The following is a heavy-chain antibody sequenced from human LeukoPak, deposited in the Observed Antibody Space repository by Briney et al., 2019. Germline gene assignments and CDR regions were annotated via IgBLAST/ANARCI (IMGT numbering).Heavy chain of an antibody. Sequence: GASVKVSCKASGYTFTGYYMHWVRQAPGQGLEWMGWINPNSGGTNYAQKFQGRVTMTRDTSISTAYMELSRLRSDDTAVYYCARYQYYYDSSGYSYYYYGMDVWGQGTTVTVSS. CDR3: ARYQYYYDSSGYSYYYYGMDV. D-gene: IGHD3-22*01. J-gene: IGHJ6*02. CDR2: INPNSGGT. V-gene: IGHV1-2*02. CDR1: GYTFTGYY.